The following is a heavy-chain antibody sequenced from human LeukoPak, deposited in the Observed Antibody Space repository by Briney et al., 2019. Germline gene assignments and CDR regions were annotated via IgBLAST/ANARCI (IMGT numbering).Heavy chain of an antibody. CDR1: GGSITNYY. CDR3: ARARTTPMDV. J-gene: IGHJ6*02. Sequence: PSETLSLTCTVSGGSITNYYWTWIRQPPGKGLEWIGYIHYSGSTNYNPSLKSRVTISVDTSKNQFSLKLSSVTAADTAVYYCARARTTPMDVWGQGTTVTVSS. V-gene: IGHV4-59*01. D-gene: IGHD4-11*01. CDR2: IHYSGST.